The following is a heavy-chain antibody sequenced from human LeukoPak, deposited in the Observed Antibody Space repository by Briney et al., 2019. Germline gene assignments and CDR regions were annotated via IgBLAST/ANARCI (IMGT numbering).Heavy chain of an antibody. CDR3: AREGAVGFSYGYNAFDI. V-gene: IGHV3-48*03. CDR2: ISSSGSTI. CDR1: GFTFSSYE. D-gene: IGHD5-18*01. J-gene: IGHJ3*02. Sequence: GGSLRLSYAGSGFTFSSYEMNWVRQAPGKGLEWVTYISSSGSTIYYADSVKGRFTISRDDAKNLLYLDMNSLRAEDTAVYYCAREGAVGFSYGYNAFDIWGQGTMVTVSS.